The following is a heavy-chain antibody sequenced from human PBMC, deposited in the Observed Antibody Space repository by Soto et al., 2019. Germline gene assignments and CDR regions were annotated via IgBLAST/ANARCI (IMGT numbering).Heavy chain of an antibody. V-gene: IGHV3-23*01. Sequence: GGSLRLSCAASGFTFSSYAMSWVRQAPGKGLEWVSAISGSGGRTYYADSVKGRFTISRDNSKNTLYLQMNSLRAEDTAVYYCAKVGPAEVGAYYYFDYWGQGTLVTVSS. J-gene: IGHJ4*02. CDR1: GFTFSSYA. CDR3: AKVGPAEVGAYYYFDY. CDR2: ISGSGGRT. D-gene: IGHD1-26*01.